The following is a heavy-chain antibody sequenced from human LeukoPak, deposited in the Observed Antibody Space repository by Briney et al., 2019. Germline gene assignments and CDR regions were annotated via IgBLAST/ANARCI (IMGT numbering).Heavy chain of an antibody. J-gene: IGHJ4*02. V-gene: IGHV3-23*01. D-gene: IGHD6-19*01. CDR3: ARDGSSGWSHDY. CDR1: GFTFSSYA. Sequence: GGSLRLSCAASGFTFSSYAMSWVRQAPGKGLEWVSAISGSGGSAYYADSVKGRFTISRDNSKNTLYLQMNSLRAEDTAVYYCARDGSSGWSHDYWGQGTLVTVSS. CDR2: ISGSGGSA.